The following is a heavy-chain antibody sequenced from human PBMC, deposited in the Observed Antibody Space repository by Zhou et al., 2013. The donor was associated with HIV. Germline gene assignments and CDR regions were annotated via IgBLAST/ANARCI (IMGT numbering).Heavy chain of an antibody. CDR2: VIPMVGTT. D-gene: IGHD3-3*01. CDR3: ARGRGGYNLFLGFFDQ. CDR1: GDTFKSNA. Sequence: QVQLVQSGAELKKPGSSVRVSCKASGDTFKSNAISWVRQAPGQGLEWMGGVIPMVGTTKYAQKFQDRVSITTDESATTVYMELTSLTSDDTAVYYCARGRGGYNLFLGFFDQWGQGTLVTVSS. J-gene: IGHJ4*02. V-gene: IGHV1-69*01.